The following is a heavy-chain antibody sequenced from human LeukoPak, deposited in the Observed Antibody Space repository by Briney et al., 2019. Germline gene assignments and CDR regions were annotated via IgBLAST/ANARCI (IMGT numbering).Heavy chain of an antibody. Sequence: GASVKVSCKASGYTFTRYAMNWVRQAPGQGLEWMGWINPNTGNPTYAQGFTGRFVFSLDTSVSTAYLQISSLKAEDTAVYYCARSGGSGSYYARYYYYYMDVWGKGTTVTVSS. CDR1: GYTFTRYA. V-gene: IGHV7-4-1*02. CDR3: ARSGGSGSYYARYYYYYMDV. CDR2: INPNTGNP. D-gene: IGHD3-10*01. J-gene: IGHJ6*03.